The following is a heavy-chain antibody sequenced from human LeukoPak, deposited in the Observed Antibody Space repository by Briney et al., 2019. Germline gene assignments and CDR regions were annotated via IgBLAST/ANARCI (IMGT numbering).Heavy chain of an antibody. CDR3: ARGRIRSTIFGVVIISYFDY. CDR1: GGSVSSGSYY. CDR2: INHSGST. V-gene: IGHV4-39*07. D-gene: IGHD3-3*01. J-gene: IGHJ4*02. Sequence: SETLSLTCTVSGGSVSSGSYYWSWIRQPPGKGLEWIGEINHSGSTNYNPSLKSRVTISVDTSKNQLSLKLSSVTAADTAVYYCARGRIRSTIFGVVIISYFDYWGQGTLVTVSS.